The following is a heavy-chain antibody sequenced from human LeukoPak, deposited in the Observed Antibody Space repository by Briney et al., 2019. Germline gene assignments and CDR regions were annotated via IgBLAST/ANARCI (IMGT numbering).Heavy chain of an antibody. CDR1: GGSISSSSYY. Sequence: SETLSLTCTVSGGSISSSSYYWGWIRQPPGKGLEWIGSIYYSGSTYYNPSLKSRVTISVDTSKNQFSLKLSSVTAADTAVYYCARITDLSVATDYWGQGTLVTVSS. D-gene: IGHD6-19*01. J-gene: IGHJ4*02. V-gene: IGHV4-39*01. CDR2: IYYSGST. CDR3: ARITDLSVATDY.